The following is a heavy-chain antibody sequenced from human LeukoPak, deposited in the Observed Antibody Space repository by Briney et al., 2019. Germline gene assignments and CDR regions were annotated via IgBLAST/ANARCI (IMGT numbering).Heavy chain of an antibody. J-gene: IGHJ6*02. CDR2: IIPILGIA. CDR1: GGTFSSYA. D-gene: IGHD3-10*01. V-gene: IGHV1-69*04. CDR3: ASAPDPKRITMVRGVDYGMDV. Sequence: SVKVSCKASGGTFSSYAISWVRQAPGQGLEWMGRIIPILGIANYAQKFQGRVTITADKSTSTAYMELSSLRSEDTAVYYCASAPDPKRITMVRGVDYGMDVWGQGTTVTVSS.